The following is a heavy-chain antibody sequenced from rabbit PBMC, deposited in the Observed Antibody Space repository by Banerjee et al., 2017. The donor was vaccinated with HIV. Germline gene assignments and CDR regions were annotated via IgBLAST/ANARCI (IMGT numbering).Heavy chain of an antibody. Sequence: QEQLEESGGDLVKPEGSLTLTCTASEFSFSSSYYMCWVRQAPGKGLEWIGCIYTGDGNTYYASWAKGRFTISKTSSTTVTLQMTSLTAADTATYFCARDLGGSSDLRGPGTLVTVS. CDR3: ARDLGGSSDL. CDR1: EFSFSSSYY. V-gene: IGHV1S45*01. D-gene: IGHD8-1*01. CDR2: IYTGDGNT. J-gene: IGHJ4*01.